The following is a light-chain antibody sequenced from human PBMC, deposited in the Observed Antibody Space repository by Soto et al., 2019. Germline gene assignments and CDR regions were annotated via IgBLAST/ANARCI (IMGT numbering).Light chain of an antibody. V-gene: IGLV2-14*01. J-gene: IGLJ1*01. CDR2: DVS. CDR3: SSYTSSSTEV. CDR1: SSDVGAYNY. Sequence: QSVLTQPASVSGSPGQSITISCTRTSSDVGAYNYVSWYQQHPGKAPKLMIYDVSNRPSGVSNRFSGSKSGNTASLTISGLQADDEADYYCSSYTSSSTEVFGTGTKLTVL.